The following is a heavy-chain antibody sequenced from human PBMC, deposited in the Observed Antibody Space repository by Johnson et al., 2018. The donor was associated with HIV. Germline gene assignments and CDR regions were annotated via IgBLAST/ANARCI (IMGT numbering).Heavy chain of an antibody. D-gene: IGHD6-13*01. CDR3: ARDRGSSSWYRDAFDI. V-gene: IGHV3-48*04. CDR2: ISGSGSTI. Sequence: VQLVESRGVLVQPGGSLRLSCAASGFTFSSYAMSWVRQAPGKGLEWVSAISGSGSTIYYADSVKGRFTISRDNAKNSLYLQMNSLRAEDTAVYYCARDRGSSSWYRDAFDIWGQGTMVTVSS. J-gene: IGHJ3*02. CDR1: GFTFSSYA.